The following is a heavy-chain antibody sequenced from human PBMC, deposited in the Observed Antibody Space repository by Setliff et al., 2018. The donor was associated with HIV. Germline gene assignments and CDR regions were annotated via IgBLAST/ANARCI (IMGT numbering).Heavy chain of an antibody. CDR1: GGSFSNYY. CDR2: LSPSGTT. J-gene: IGHJ5*02. V-gene: IGHV4-34*01. CDR3: AKCGGTCWHNFFGP. Sequence: TLSLTCTVYGGSFSNYYTNWIRQPPGKGLEWIGELSPSGTTRSNPSLQSRVTISVDTSKSQFSLKLNSVTAADTAVYYCAKCGGTCWHNFFGPWGQGTLVTVSS. D-gene: IGHD2-15*01.